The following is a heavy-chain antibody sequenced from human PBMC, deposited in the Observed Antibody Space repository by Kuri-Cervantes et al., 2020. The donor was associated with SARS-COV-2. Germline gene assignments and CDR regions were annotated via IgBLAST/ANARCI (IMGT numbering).Heavy chain of an antibody. V-gene: IGHV3-21*01. CDR2: ISSSSSYI. D-gene: IGHD3-16*01. J-gene: IGHJ6*03. CDR1: GFTFSSYS. Sequence: LSLTCAASGFTFSSYSMNWVRQAPGKGLEWVSSISSSSSYIYYADSMRGRFTISGDNAKNSLYLQMNSLRAEDTAVYYCASLLSGGGAHLYYFYMDAWGKGTSVTVSS. CDR3: ASLLSGGGAHLYYFYMDA.